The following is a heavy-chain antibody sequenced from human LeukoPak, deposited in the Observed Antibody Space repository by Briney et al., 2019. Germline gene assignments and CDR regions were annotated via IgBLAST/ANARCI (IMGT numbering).Heavy chain of an antibody. CDR2: ISGSGDAT. CDR1: DFSFITYA. V-gene: IGHV3-23*01. J-gene: IGHJ4*02. CDR3: ARDSSMLRGPLVIYYFDF. D-gene: IGHD3-10*01. Sequence: PGGSLRLSCAASDFSFITYAMSWVRQAPGKGLEWGSTISGSGDATYYADSVKGRFTISRDNCKNTLYLQMNSLRVEDTAVYYCARDSSMLRGPLVIYYFDFWGQGTLVTVSS.